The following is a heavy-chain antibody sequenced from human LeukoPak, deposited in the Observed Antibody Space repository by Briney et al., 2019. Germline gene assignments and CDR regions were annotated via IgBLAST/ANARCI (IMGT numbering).Heavy chain of an antibody. Sequence: GRSLRLSCAASGFTFSSYGMHWVRQAPGKGLEWVAVIWYDGSNKYYADSVKGRFTISRDNSKNTLYLQMNSLRAEDTAVYYCARDGDGVGATLLPLDYYYYMDVWGKGTTVTVSS. CDR2: IWYDGSNK. J-gene: IGHJ6*03. CDR3: ARDGDGVGATLLPLDYYYYMDV. CDR1: GFTFSSYG. V-gene: IGHV3-33*01. D-gene: IGHD1-26*01.